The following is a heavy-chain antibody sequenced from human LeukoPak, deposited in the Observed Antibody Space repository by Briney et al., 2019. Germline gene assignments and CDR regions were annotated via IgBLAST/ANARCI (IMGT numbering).Heavy chain of an antibody. CDR1: GGTFSSYA. CDR2: IIPIFGIA. V-gene: IGHV1-69*04. CDR3: ARGRSRGMATITAYYYYYYGMDV. J-gene: IGHJ6*02. D-gene: IGHD5-24*01. Sequence: SVKVSCKASGGTFSSYAISWVRQAPGQGPEWMGRIIPIFGIANYAQKFQGRVTITADKSTSTAYMELSSLRSEDTAVYYCARGRSRGMATITAYYYYYYGMDVWGQGTTVTVSS.